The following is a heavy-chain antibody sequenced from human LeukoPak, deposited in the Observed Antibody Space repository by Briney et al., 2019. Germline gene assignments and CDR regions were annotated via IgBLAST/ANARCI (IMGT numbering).Heavy chain of an antibody. CDR1: GFTFSSYW. CDR3: ARHSGYYRRGPDYYYYYMDV. D-gene: IGHD5-12*01. Sequence: PGGTLRLSCAASGFTFSSYWMSWVRQAPGKGLVWVANIKQDGSEKYYVDSVKGRFTISRDNAKNSLYVQMNSLRAEDTALYYCARHSGYYRRGPDYYYYYMDVWGKGTTVTVSS. J-gene: IGHJ6*03. CDR2: IKQDGSEK. V-gene: IGHV3-7*01.